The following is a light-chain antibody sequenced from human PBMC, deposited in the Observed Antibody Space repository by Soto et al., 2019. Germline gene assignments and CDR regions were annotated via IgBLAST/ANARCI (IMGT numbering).Light chain of an antibody. V-gene: IGLV2-14*01. Sequence: QSALTQPASVSGYPGQSITISCTGTSSEVGAYTYVSWYQQHPGKAPKLMIFEVSDRPSGVSNRFSGSKSGNTASLTISGLQAEDEADYYCSSYTTSNTLVFGGGTKLTFL. J-gene: IGLJ2*01. CDR2: EVS. CDR1: SSEVGAYTY. CDR3: SSYTTSNTLV.